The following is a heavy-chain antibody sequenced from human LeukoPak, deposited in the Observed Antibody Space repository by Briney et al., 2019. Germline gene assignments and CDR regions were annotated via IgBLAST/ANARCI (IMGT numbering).Heavy chain of an antibody. CDR1: GGSISSYY. CDR2: IYYSGST. V-gene: IGHV4-59*12. D-gene: IGHD3-10*01. J-gene: IGHJ4*02. Sequence: SETLSLTCTVSGGSISSYYWGWIRQPPGKGLEWIGYIYYSGSTNYNPSLKSRVTISVDTSKNQFSLKLSSVTAADTAVYYCARVDTTMVRGVIINVSYFDYWGQGTLVTVSS. CDR3: ARVDTTMVRGVIINVSYFDY.